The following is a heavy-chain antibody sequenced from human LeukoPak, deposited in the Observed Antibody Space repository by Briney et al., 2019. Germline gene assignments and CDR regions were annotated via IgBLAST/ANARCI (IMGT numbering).Heavy chain of an antibody. CDR2: IKQDGSEK. CDR3: ARDSVGYSGSYYDKSFDY. D-gene: IGHD1-26*01. Sequence: GGSLRLSCAASGFTFSSYWMSWVRQAPGKGLEWVANIKQDGSEKYYVDSVKGRFTISRDNAKNSLYLQMNSLRAEDTAVYYCARDSVGYSGSYYDKSFDYWGQGTLVIVSS. CDR1: GFTFSSYW. J-gene: IGHJ4*02. V-gene: IGHV3-7*01.